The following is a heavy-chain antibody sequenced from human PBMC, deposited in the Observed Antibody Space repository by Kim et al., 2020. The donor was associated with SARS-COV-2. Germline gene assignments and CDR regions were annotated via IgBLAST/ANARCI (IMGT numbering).Heavy chain of an antibody. CDR1: GFTFSSYD. J-gene: IGHJ2*01. CDR2: IGTAGDT. D-gene: IGHD2-21*02. CDR3: ARGLVLYCGGDCYDWYFDP. Sequence: GGSLRLSCAASGFTFSSYDMHWVRQATGKGLEWVSAIGTAGDTYYPGSVKGRFTISRENAKNSLYLQMNRLRAGDTAVYYCARGLVLYCGGDCYDWYFDPRGRGNLVTVSS. V-gene: IGHV3-13*01.